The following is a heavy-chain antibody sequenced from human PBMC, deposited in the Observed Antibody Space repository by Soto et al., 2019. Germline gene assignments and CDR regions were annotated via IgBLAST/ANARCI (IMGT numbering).Heavy chain of an antibody. Sequence: GGSLRLSCAASGFTFSSYSMNWVRQAPGKGLEWVSSISSSSSYIYYADSVKGRFTISRDNAKNSLYLQMNSLRAEDTAVYYCARMTWSGYLLWFDPWGQGTLVTVSS. D-gene: IGHD3-3*01. J-gene: IGHJ5*02. CDR1: GFTFSSYS. CDR3: ARMTWSGYLLWFDP. CDR2: ISSSSSYI. V-gene: IGHV3-21*01.